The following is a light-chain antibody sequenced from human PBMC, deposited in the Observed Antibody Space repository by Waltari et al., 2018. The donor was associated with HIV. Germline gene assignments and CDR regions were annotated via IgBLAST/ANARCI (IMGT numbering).Light chain of an antibody. CDR3: QAWDSSSAVV. CDR1: KLGDTY. Sequence: SYELTQPPSVSVSPGQTASITCSGEKLGDTYASWYQQKPGHSPVLVIHQNSKRPSGIPERFSGSNSGDTATLTISGTQAVDEADYYCQAWDSSSAVVFGGGTKLTVL. J-gene: IGLJ2*01. CDR2: QNS. V-gene: IGLV3-1*01.